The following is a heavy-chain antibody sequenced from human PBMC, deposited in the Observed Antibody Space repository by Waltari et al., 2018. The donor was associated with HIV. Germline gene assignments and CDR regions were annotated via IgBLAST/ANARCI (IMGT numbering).Heavy chain of an antibody. J-gene: IGHJ3*01. CDR1: GVRFDVLA. CDR3: AKAHSGLHDAFDG. V-gene: IGHV3-9*01. CDR2: ISWNSGST. D-gene: IGHD3-10*01. Sequence: VHLVESGGGLAQPGRSLRLSCAASGVRFDVLAMHWVRQTPEKGLEWVSHISWNSGSTGYADSVKGRFTISRDNAKNSVYLQMNSVRPDDTALYYCAKAHSGLHDAFDGWGQGTLVIVSS.